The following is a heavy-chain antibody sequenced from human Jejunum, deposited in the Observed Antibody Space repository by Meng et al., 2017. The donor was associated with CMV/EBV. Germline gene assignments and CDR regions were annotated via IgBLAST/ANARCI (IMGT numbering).Heavy chain of an antibody. CDR1: GCNFSTFG. CDR3: ARDLRGKDDY. D-gene: IGHD5-12*01. V-gene: IGHV3-74*01. J-gene: IGHJ4*02. Sequence: CAASGCNFSTFGMHWVRRAPGKGRVWVSRLTPDGGMTDYADSVKGRFTISRDNAKSTLYLQMNSLRAEDTGVYYCARDLRGKDDYWGQGTRVTVSS. CDR2: LTPDGGMT.